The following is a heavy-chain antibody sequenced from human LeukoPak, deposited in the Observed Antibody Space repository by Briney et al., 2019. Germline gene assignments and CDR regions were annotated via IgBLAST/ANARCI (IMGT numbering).Heavy chain of an antibody. J-gene: IGHJ4*02. V-gene: IGHV3-23*01. Sequence: GGSLRLSCAASGFTFSSYAMSWVRQAPGKGLEWVSAISGSGGSTYYADSVKGRSTISRDNSKNTLYLQMNSLRAEDTAVYYCAKRPFSITMIVVVIEDYWGQGTLVTVSS. CDR1: GFTFSSYA. CDR3: AKRPFSITMIVVVIEDY. CDR2: ISGSGGST. D-gene: IGHD3-22*01.